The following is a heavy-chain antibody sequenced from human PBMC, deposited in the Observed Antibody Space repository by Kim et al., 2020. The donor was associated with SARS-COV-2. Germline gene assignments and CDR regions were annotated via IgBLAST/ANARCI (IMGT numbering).Heavy chain of an antibody. Sequence: SETLSLTCTVSGGSISSYYWTWIRQPPGKGLEWIGYIYYTGSTHYNPSLESRVAISVDTSKNHFSLKLTSVTAADTAVYYCARFRQTSYSGDYVGYFDYWGQGTLVTVSS. CDR2: IYYTGST. CDR3: ARFRQTSYSGDYVGYFDY. CDR1: GGSISSYY. V-gene: IGHV4-59*01. D-gene: IGHD4-17*01. J-gene: IGHJ4*02.